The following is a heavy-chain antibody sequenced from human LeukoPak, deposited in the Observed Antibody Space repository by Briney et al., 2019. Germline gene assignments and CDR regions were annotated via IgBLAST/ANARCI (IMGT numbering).Heavy chain of an antibody. J-gene: IGHJ4*02. CDR2: ISSSGSTI. CDR1: GFTFSDYY. V-gene: IGHV3-11*01. Sequence: GGSLRLSCAASGFTFSDYYMSWIRQAPGKGLEWVSYISSSGSTIYYADSVKGRFTISRDNAKNSLYLQMNSLRAEDTAVYYCARDRAYYDSSGILSGYYFDYWGQGTLVTVSS. D-gene: IGHD3-22*01. CDR3: ARDRAYYDSSGILSGYYFDY.